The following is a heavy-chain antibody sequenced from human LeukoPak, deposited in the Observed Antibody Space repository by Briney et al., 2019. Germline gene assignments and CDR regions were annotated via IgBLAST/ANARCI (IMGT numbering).Heavy chain of an antibody. CDR1: ANSFSTYD. CDR3: ARERNGDYAFDI. CDR2: MNPDSGDT. J-gene: IGHJ3*02. D-gene: IGHD4-17*01. Sequence: ASVKVSCKASANSFSTYDFNWVRPATGQGLEWMGWMNPDSGDTRYAQKFQGRVTMTTDASTSTAYMELRSLRSDDTAVYYCARERNGDYAFDIWGQGTMVTVSS. V-gene: IGHV1-8*01.